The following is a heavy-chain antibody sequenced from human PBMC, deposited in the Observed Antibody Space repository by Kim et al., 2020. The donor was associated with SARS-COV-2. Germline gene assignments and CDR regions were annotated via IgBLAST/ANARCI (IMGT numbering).Heavy chain of an antibody. J-gene: IGHJ4*02. V-gene: IGHV4-39*06. CDR1: GGSISSSSYY. CDR2: IYYSGST. CDR3: ARLVVPGVTTRRNDY. Sequence: SETLSLTCTVSGGSISSSSYYWGWIRQPPGKGLEWIGSIYYSGSTYYNPSLKSRVTISVDTSKNQFPLKLSSVTAADTAVYYCARLVVPGVTTRRNDYWGQGTLVTVSS. D-gene: IGHD2-2*01.